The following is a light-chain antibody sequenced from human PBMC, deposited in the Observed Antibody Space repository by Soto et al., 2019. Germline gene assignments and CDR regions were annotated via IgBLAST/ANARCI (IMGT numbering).Light chain of an antibody. Sequence: QSVLTQPPSASGTPGQGVTISCSGSTSNIGSNYVYWYQQLPGTAPKLLIYADNSRPSGVPGRFSASKSGTSASLAITGLQAEDEADYYCQSFDNGLLAYVFGTGTKVTVL. CDR2: ADN. CDR1: TSNIGSNY. J-gene: IGLJ1*01. V-gene: IGLV1-47*02. CDR3: QSFDNGLLAYV.